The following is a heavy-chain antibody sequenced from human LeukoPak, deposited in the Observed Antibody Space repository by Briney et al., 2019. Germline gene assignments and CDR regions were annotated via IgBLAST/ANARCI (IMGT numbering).Heavy chain of an antibody. D-gene: IGHD3-3*01. J-gene: IGHJ4*02. CDR3: ATHNDFWSGYYAYYFDY. CDR2: IYHSGGT. CDR1: GYSISSGYY. V-gene: IGHV4-38-2*01. Sequence: SETLSLTCAVSGYSISSGYYWGWIRQPPGKGLEWIGSIYHSGGTYYNPSLKSRVTISVDTSKNQFSLKLSSVTAADTAVYYCATHNDFWSGYYAYYFDYWGQGTLVTVSS.